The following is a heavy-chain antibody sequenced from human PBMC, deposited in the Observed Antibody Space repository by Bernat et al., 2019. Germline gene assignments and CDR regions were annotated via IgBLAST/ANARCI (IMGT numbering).Heavy chain of an antibody. V-gene: IGHV3-7*03. CDR3: ARDLADAGRFDP. J-gene: IGHJ5*02. D-gene: IGHD6-13*01. CDR2: IKNDGSQK. CDR1: GFTFINYW. Sequence: EVQLVESGGGLVQPGGSLRLSCAASGFTFINYWMGWVGQAPGKGLEWVANIKNDGSQKNYVDSVEGRFTIARDNAKNSLYLQMNSLRVEDTAVYYCARDLADAGRFDPWGQGILVTVSS.